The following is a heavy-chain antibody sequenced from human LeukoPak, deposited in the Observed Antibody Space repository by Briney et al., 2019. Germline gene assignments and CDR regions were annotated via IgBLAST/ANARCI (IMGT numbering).Heavy chain of an antibody. D-gene: IGHD6-6*01. Sequence: PGGSLRLSCAASGFSFSTYGIRWVRQAPGKGLEWVAVMWYDGSKDYYADSVKGRFTISRDTSKNTLYLQMNNLRAEDTAVYYCAKDRETYEYTFDYWGQGTLVTVSS. J-gene: IGHJ4*02. CDR2: MWYDGSKD. CDR3: AKDRETYEYTFDY. V-gene: IGHV3-33*03. CDR1: GFSFSTYG.